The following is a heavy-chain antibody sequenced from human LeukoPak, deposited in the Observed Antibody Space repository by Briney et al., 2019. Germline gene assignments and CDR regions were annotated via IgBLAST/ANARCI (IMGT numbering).Heavy chain of an antibody. J-gene: IGHJ4*02. D-gene: IGHD1-7*01. CDR1: GFTFSSKG. V-gene: IGHV3-23*01. CDR2: ISGSGDST. CDR3: AKEQSVNYHAGSFDH. Sequence: GGSLRLSCAASGFTFSSKGMSWVRQAPGKGLEWVSAISGSGDSTYYAESVKGRFTISGDNSKNTLYLQMNSLRAEDTAVYYCAKEQSVNYHAGSFDHWGQGTLVTVSS.